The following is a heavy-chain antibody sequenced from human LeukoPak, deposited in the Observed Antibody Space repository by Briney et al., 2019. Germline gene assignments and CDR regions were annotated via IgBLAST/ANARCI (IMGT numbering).Heavy chain of an antibody. V-gene: IGHV1-18*01. Sequence: ASVKVSCKASGYTFTSYGISWVRQAPGQGLEWMGWISAYNGNTNYAQKLQGRVTMTTDTSTSAAYMELRSLRSDDTAVYYCARDLTYTYWFDPWGQGTLDTVSS. J-gene: IGHJ5*02. CDR2: ISAYNGNT. D-gene: IGHD4-11*01. CDR1: GYTFTSYG. CDR3: ARDLTYTYWFDP.